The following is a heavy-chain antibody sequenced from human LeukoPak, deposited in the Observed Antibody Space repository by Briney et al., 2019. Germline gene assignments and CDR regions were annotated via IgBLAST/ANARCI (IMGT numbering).Heavy chain of an antibody. J-gene: IGHJ4*02. CDR3: AKGEYCSSTSCQPDY. V-gene: IGHV3-23*01. Sequence: GGSLRLSCAASRFTLSSYAMSWVRQAPGKGLEWVSAISGSGGSTYYADSVKGRFTISRDNSKNTLYLQMNSLRAEDTAVYYCAKGEYCSSTSCQPDYWGQGSLVTVSS. CDR1: RFTLSSYA. D-gene: IGHD2-2*01. CDR2: ISGSGGST.